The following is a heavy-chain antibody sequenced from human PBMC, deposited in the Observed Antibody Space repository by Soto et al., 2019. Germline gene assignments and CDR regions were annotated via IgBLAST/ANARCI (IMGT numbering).Heavy chain of an antibody. CDR1: GFTFSSYA. Sequence: QVQLVESGGGVVQPGRSLRLSCAASGFTFSSYAMHWVRQAPGKGLEWVAVISYDGSNKYYADSVKGRFTISRDNSKNTLYLQMNSLRAEDTAVYYCAGYTYRNYRFDYWGQGTLVTVSS. CDR2: ISYDGSNK. V-gene: IGHV3-30-3*01. J-gene: IGHJ4*02. CDR3: AGYTYRNYRFDY. D-gene: IGHD4-4*01.